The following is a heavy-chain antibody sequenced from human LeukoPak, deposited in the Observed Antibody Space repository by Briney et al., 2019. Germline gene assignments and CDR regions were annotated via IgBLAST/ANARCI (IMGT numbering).Heavy chain of an antibody. CDR1: GFTFSNYV. J-gene: IGHJ4*02. CDR2: IKGGGGDP. V-gene: IGHV3-23*01. D-gene: IGHD2-21*02. Sequence: GGSLRLSCAASGFTFSNYVMGWVRKAPGEGLEWGSSIKGGGGDPFYADSVRGRFTISRDKAKNTLYLQLKSLRAEDTAVYFCAQGGHDFNPFYCWGQGTLVTVSS. CDR3: AQGGHDFNPFYC.